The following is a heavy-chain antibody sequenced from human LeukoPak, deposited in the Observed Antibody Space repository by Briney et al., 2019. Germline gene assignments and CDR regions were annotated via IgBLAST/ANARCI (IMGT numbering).Heavy chain of an antibody. D-gene: IGHD3-16*01. Sequence: ASVKVSCKASGYTFTGYYMHWVRQAPGQGLEWMGWINPNSGGTNYAQKFQGRVTITRNTSISTAYMELSSLRSEDTAVYYCARARGRTYGGPYYYYYYMDVWGKGTTVTVSS. J-gene: IGHJ6*03. CDR2: INPNSGGT. V-gene: IGHV1-2*02. CDR1: GYTFTGYY. CDR3: ARARGRTYGGPYYYYYYMDV.